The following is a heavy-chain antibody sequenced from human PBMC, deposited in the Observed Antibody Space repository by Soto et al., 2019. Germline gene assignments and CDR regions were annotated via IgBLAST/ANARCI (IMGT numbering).Heavy chain of an antibody. D-gene: IGHD3-9*01. J-gene: IGHJ5*02. CDR3: VKVSTFYDIFTGYYSTSFFDP. CDR2: ISSDGDIT. Sequence: HPGGSLRLSCSASGFTFSEYSMHWVRQAPGKGLQYVSTISSDGDITYYADSVKGRFTISRDNSKNTMYLQMNSLRPEDTAVYYCVKVSTFYDIFTGYYSTSFFDPWGQGTLVTVSS. V-gene: IGHV3-64D*06. CDR1: GFTFSEYS.